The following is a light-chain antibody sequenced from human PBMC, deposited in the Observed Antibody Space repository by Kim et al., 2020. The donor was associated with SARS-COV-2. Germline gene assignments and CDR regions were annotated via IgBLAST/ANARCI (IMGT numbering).Light chain of an antibody. CDR3: QSYNRDNVI. CDR1: SGSVDDNY. CDR2: ADD. V-gene: IGLV6-57*03. J-gene: IGLJ2*01. Sequence: GKAVTIPCTRSSGSVDDNYVQWYQQRPGGVPTTVIYADDQRPSGVSDRFSGSIDNSSNSASLTISGLRTEDEADYYCQSYNRDNVIFGGGTQLTVL.